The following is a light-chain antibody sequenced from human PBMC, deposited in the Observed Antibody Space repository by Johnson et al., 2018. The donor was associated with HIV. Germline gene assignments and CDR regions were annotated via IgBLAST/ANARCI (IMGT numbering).Light chain of an antibody. CDR3: ETWDSSLSGYYV. CDR2: NNS. J-gene: IGLJ1*01. V-gene: IGLV1-51*01. Sequence: QSVLTQPPSVSAAPGQKVTISCSGSSSNIGNNYVSWYQQLPGTAPKLLISNNSKRPSGIPDRFSGSKSGTSATLGITGLQTGDEADYYCETWDSSLSGYYVFGTGTKLTVL. CDR1: SSNIGNNY.